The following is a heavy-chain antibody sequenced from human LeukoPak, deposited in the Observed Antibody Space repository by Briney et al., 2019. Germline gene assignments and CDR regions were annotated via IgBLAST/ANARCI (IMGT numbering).Heavy chain of an antibody. CDR2: ISGSGGST. J-gene: IGHJ4*02. V-gene: IGHV3-23*01. CDR3: AKGGDGGTYWLLDY. Sequence: PGGSLRLSCAASGFTFSSYAMSWVRQAPGKGLEWVSAISGSGGSTYYADSVKGRFTFSRDNSKNTLYLQMNSLRAEDTAVYYCAKGGDGGTYWLLDYWGQGTLVTVSS. CDR1: GFTFSSYA. D-gene: IGHD1-26*01.